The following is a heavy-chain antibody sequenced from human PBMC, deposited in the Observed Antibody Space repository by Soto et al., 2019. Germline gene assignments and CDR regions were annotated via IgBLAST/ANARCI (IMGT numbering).Heavy chain of an antibody. V-gene: IGHV2-26*01. J-gene: IGHJ4*02. Sequence: PTLVNPTETLTLTCTVSGFSLSNPRMGVSCIRQPPGKALEWLAHIFSNDEKSYSTSLKSRLTISRDTSKSQVVLTMTNMDPVDTATYYCARIQRISMIVVSKPYFDYWGQGALVTSPQ. CDR1: GFSLSNPRMG. CDR2: IFSNDEK. D-gene: IGHD3-22*01. CDR3: ARIQRISMIVVSKPYFDY.